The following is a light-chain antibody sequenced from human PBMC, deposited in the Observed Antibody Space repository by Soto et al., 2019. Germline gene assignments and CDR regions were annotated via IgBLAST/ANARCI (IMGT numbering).Light chain of an antibody. CDR2: RNN. J-gene: IGLJ7*01. CDR1: SSNIGGNY. V-gene: IGLV1-47*01. Sequence: QSVLTQPASASGTPGQTVTIPCSGSSSNIGGNYVFWYQHLPGTAPKLLIFRNNLRPSGVPDRFSGSKSGTSASLAISGLRSADEADYYCATWDVTLGGHIVFGGGTQLTVL. CDR3: ATWDVTLGGHIV.